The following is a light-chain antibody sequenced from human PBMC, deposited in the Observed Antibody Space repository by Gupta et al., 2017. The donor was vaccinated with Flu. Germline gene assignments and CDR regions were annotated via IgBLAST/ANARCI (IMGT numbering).Light chain of an antibody. J-gene: IGLJ2*01. CDR2: CKN. Sequence: TVRITSQTDSARNCYANWDHHKPGQAPGRVLYCKNNRPSGTTDRVSGSSSGNTASLTITGTLAEDEADDYCNYRDLDINHSARVFGGGNKLTVL. CDR1: SARNCY. V-gene: IGLV3-19*01. CDR3: NYRDLDINHSARV.